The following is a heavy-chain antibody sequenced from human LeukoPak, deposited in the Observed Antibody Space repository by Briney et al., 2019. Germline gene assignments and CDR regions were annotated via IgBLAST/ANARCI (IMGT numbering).Heavy chain of an antibody. D-gene: IGHD3-10*01. CDR3: ASGCFGELLTGRAGWYFDL. V-gene: IGHV3-48*02. CDR2: TSSSSSTI. J-gene: IGHJ2*01. CDR1: VFTLSSYS. Sequence: GGCLRLSCAASVFTLSSYSMNWVSQAPGKGLVWGSYTSSSSSTIYYAEAVKGRFTISRDNDKNTLYRQMKTQRERATPVFYCASGCFGELLTGRAGWYFDLWGRGTLVTVSS.